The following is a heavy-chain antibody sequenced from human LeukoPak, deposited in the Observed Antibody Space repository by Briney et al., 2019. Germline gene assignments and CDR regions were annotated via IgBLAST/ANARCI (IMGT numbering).Heavy chain of an antibody. D-gene: IGHD3-22*01. V-gene: IGHV3-21*01. CDR2: ISSSSSYI. CDR1: GFTFSSYS. CDR3: ATDYYDSSGYYQNLYYFDY. Sequence: PGGSLRLSCAASGFTFSSYSMNWVRQAPGRGLEWVSSISSSSSYIYYADSVKGRFTISRDNAKNSLYLQMNSLRAEETAVYYCATDYYDSSGYYQNLYYFDYWGQGTLVTVSS. J-gene: IGHJ4*02.